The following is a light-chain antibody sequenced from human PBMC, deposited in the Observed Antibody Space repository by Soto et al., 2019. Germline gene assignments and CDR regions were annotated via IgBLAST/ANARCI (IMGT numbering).Light chain of an antibody. CDR2: DVI. CDR3: TSYGGNNTVL. J-gene: IGLJ2*01. CDR1: SSDFGDYHF. Sequence: QSALTQPPSASWSPGQSVTISCTGSSSDFGDYHFVSWYQQYPGKAPKLMIYDVIKRPSGSHDRSSCTTSGTTASLTDAGLQAEEDADYYGTSYGGNNTVLFGGGTKVTVL. V-gene: IGLV2-8*01.